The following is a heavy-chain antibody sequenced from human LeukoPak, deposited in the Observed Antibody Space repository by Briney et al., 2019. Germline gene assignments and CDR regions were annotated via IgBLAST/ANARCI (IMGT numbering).Heavy chain of an antibody. V-gene: IGHV3-48*04. CDR1: GFTFSSYS. D-gene: IGHD2-21*02. CDR3: ARGHQMEGDYN. CDR2: ISSSSSTI. Sequence: GGSLRLSCAASGFTFSSYSMNWVRQAPGKGLEWVSYISSSSSTIYYADSVKGRFTISRDNAKNSLYLQMNSLRAEDTAVYYCARGHQMEGDYNWGQGTMVTVSS. J-gene: IGHJ3*02.